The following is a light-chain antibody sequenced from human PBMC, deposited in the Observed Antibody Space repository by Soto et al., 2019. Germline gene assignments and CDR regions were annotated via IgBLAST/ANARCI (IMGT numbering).Light chain of an antibody. CDR2: DAS. CDR1: QSVSSY. V-gene: IGKV3-20*01. Sequence: EIVLTQSPATLSLSPGERATLSCRTSQSVSSYLAWYQQKPGQAPRLLIYDASSRATGIPDRFSGSGSGTDFTLTISRLEPEDFAVDYCQQYGSSPQTFGQGAKVDIK. CDR3: QQYGSSPQT. J-gene: IGKJ1*01.